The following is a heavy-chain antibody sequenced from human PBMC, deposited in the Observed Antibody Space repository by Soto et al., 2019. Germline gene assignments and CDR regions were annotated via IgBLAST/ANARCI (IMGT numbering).Heavy chain of an antibody. CDR3: ARASASSKLRGVVIN. D-gene: IGHD3-10*01. CDR2: IYHSGNT. V-gene: IGHV4-4*02. J-gene: IGHJ4*02. CDR1: GASIITDNW. Sequence: QVQLQESGPGLVKPSGTLSLTCALSGASIITDNWWSWVRQPPGKEMDWIGEIYHSGNTNFNPSVKSRVTISVDTSKNQCSLTVGSVTAADTAIYYCARASASSKLRGVVINWGQGTLVTVSS.